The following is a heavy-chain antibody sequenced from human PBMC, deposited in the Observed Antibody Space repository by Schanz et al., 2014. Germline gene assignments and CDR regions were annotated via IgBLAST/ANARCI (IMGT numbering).Heavy chain of an antibody. Sequence: QVQLVESGGGVVQPGRSLRLSCAASGFTFSSYGMHWVRQAPGQGLEWMAGIWYDGSNKYYGHSVKGRFTISRDKSKSTLYMEMSSLRAEDTAVYYCAKDRVYYHCPGTDVWGQGTTVTVSS. CDR1: GFTFSSYG. J-gene: IGHJ6*02. CDR3: AKDRVYYHCPGTDV. CDR2: IWYDGSNK. V-gene: IGHV3-33*03.